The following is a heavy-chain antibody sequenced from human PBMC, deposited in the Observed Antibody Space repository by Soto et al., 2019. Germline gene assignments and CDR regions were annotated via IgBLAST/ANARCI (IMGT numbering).Heavy chain of an antibody. J-gene: IGHJ6*02. V-gene: IGHV3-30*18. Sequence: PGGSLRLSCAASGFTFSSYGMHWVRQAPGKGLEWVAVISYDGSNKYYADSVKGRFTISRDNSKNTLYLQMNSLRAEDTAVYYCAKESSSSRYYYYYGMDVWGQGTTVTVPS. D-gene: IGHD6-13*01. CDR2: ISYDGSNK. CDR1: GFTFSSYG. CDR3: AKESSSSRYYYYYGMDV.